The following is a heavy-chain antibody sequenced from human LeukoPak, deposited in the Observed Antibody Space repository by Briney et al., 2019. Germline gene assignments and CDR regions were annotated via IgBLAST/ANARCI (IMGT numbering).Heavy chain of an antibody. J-gene: IGHJ4*02. D-gene: IGHD4-17*01. CDR1: GGSISSGGYY. CDR2: IYYSGST. CDR3: ARSRFYGDYETLGY. Sequence: PSETLSLTCTVSGGSISSGGYYWSWIRQHPGKGLEWIGYIYYSGSTYYNPPLKSRVTISVDTSKNQFSLKLSSVTAADTAVYYCARSRFYGDYETLGYWGQGTLVTVSS. V-gene: IGHV4-31*03.